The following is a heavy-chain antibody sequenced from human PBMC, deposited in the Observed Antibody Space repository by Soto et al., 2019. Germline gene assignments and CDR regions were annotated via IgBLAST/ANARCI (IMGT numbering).Heavy chain of an antibody. CDR2: VYHTGST. Sequence: SETLSLTCDVSGASITTYYWSWIRQAPGKGLEWIGNVYHTGSTDYNSSLRRRVTISVDTSRHQFSLKVNSVTAADTAVDYCARRLFGSGWTLDSWGQGALVTSPQ. D-gene: IGHD6-19*01. CDR3: ARRLFGSGWTLDS. CDR1: GASITTYY. V-gene: IGHV4-59*01. J-gene: IGHJ4*02.